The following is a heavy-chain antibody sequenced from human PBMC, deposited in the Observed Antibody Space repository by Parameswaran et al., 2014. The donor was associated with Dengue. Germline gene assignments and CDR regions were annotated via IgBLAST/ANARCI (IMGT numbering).Heavy chain of an antibody. Sequence: PGKGLEWIGEINHSGSTNYNPSLKSRVTISVDTSKNQFSLKLSSVTAADTAVYYCARGRKILGYCSSTSCRRGIQLWPTHEFDYWGQGTLVTVSS. CDR2: INHSGST. CDR3: ARGRKILGYCSSTSCRRGIQLWPTHEFDY. V-gene: IGHV4-34*01. D-gene: IGHD2-2*01. J-gene: IGHJ4*02.